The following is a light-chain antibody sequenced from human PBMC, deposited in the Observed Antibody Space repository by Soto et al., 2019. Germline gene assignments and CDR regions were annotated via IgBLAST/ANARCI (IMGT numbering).Light chain of an antibody. CDR2: TYD. CDR1: SSNIGTYT. V-gene: IGLV1-44*01. J-gene: IGLJ2*01. Sequence: QPVLTQPPSVSGTPGQSITISCSGSSSNIGTYTLNWYQHLPGTAPKLLFSTYDQRPSGVADRFSGTQSVTSASLAISGLQSEDEADYYCAAWDARVHGVVFGGGTKLTVL. CDR3: AAWDARVHGVV.